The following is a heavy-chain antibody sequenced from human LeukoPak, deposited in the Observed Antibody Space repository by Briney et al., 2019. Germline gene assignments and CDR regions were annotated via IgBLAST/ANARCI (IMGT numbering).Heavy chain of an antibody. V-gene: IGHV4-4*07. CDR2: IYSSGST. Sequence: PSETLSLTCTVSGGSISSYYWSWIRQPAGKGLEWIGRIYSSGSTYYNPSLKSRVTISIDTSKNQFSLKVSSVTAADTAVYYCARNSFGRGDYWGQGTLVTVSS. D-gene: IGHD3-10*01. CDR1: GGSISSYY. J-gene: IGHJ4*02. CDR3: ARNSFGRGDY.